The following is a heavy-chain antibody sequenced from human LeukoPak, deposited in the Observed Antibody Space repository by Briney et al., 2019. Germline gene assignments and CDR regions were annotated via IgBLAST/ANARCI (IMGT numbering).Heavy chain of an antibody. J-gene: IGHJ4*02. CDR3: ARDLLLGVVPAATGFDY. D-gene: IGHD2-2*01. CDR2: IYSTGST. V-gene: IGHV4-61*02. CDR1: GGSIGSSTYY. Sequence: SETLSLTCTVSGGSIGSSTYYWTWIRQPAGKGLECIGRIYSTGSTKYSPSLQSRVTISVDTSKNQFSLKLSSVTAADTAVYYCARDLLLGVVPAATGFDYWGQGTLVTVSS.